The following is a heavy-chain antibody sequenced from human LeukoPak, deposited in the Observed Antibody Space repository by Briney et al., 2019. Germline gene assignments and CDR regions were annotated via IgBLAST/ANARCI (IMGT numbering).Heavy chain of an antibody. D-gene: IGHD2-15*01. J-gene: IGHJ4*02. Sequence: SETLSLTCTVSGGSISSSSYYWGWIRQPPGKGLEWIGSIYYSGSTYYNPSLKSRVTISVDTSKNQFSLKLSSVTAADTAVYYCARRSEFDNTHYHYFDYWGQGALVTVSS. V-gene: IGHV4-39*01. CDR1: GGSISSSSYY. CDR3: ARRSEFDNTHYHYFDY. CDR2: IYYSGST.